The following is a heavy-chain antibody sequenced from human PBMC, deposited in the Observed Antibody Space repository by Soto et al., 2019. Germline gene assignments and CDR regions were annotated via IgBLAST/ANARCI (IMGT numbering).Heavy chain of an antibody. V-gene: IGHV4-59*08. D-gene: IGHD3-9*01. Sequence: SETLSLTCTVSCDSISPYYWSWIRQPPGKGLEWIGYIYYSGNTNYNPSLKSRVTISLDTSKNQFSLKLSSVTAADTALYYCASGYYDILTGRDTKYYFDYWGQGALVTVSS. J-gene: IGHJ4*02. CDR1: CDSISPYY. CDR2: IYYSGNT. CDR3: ASGYYDILTGRDTKYYFDY.